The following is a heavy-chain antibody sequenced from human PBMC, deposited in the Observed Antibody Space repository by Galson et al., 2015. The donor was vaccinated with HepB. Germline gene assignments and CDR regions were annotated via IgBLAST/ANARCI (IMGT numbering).Heavy chain of an antibody. Sequence: SLRLSCAASGFTFSSYGMHWVRQAPGKGLEWVAVISYDGSNKYYADSVKGRFTISRDNSKNTLYLQMNSLRAEDTAVYYCAKELEEQWVDYWGQGTLVTVSS. D-gene: IGHD6-19*01. J-gene: IGHJ4*02. V-gene: IGHV3-30*18. CDR1: GFTFSSYG. CDR3: AKELEEQWVDY. CDR2: ISYDGSNK.